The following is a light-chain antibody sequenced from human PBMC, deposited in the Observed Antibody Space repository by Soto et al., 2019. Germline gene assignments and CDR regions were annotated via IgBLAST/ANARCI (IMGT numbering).Light chain of an antibody. Sequence: EIVMTQSPATLSVSPGERVTLSCRPSQSVSSNLAWYQQKPGQAPRLLIYGASTRATGIPARFSGSGSGTEFTLTISSLQSEDFAVYYCQQYNNWPLTFGGGTKVEIK. CDR3: QQYNNWPLT. CDR2: GAS. V-gene: IGKV3-15*01. CDR1: QSVSSN. J-gene: IGKJ4*01.